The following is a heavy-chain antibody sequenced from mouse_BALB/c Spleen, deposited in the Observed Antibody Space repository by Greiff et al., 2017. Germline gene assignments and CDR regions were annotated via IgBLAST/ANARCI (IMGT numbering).Heavy chain of an antibody. CDR3: AREAGTAMDY. Sequence: DVKLVESGGGLVQPGGSRKLSCAASGFTFSSFGMHWVRQAPEKGLEWVAYISSGSSTIYYADTVKGRFTISRDNPKNTLFLQMTSLRSEDTAMYYCAREAGTAMDYWGQGTSVTVSS. V-gene: IGHV5-17*02. CDR1: GFTFSSFG. J-gene: IGHJ4*01. CDR2: ISSGSSTI. D-gene: IGHD4-1*01.